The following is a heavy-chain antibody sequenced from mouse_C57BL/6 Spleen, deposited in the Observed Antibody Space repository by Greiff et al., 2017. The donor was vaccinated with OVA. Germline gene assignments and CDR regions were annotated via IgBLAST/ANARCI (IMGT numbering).Heavy chain of an antibody. CDR3: ARPSFTFYAMDY. Sequence: EVKLQESGPGLVKPSQSLSLTCSVTGYSITSGYYWNWIRQFPENKLEWMGYISYDGSNNYKPSLKNRISITRDTSKNQFFLKLNSVTTEDTATYCGARPSFTFYAMDYWGQGTSVTVSS. J-gene: IGHJ4*01. D-gene: IGHD5-1*01. CDR1: GYSITSGYY. V-gene: IGHV3-6*01. CDR2: ISYDGSN.